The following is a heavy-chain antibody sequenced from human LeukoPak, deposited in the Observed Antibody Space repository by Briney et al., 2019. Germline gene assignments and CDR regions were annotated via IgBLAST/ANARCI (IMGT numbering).Heavy chain of an antibody. CDR2: ISSSDRTI. J-gene: IGHJ4*02. Sequence: GGSLRLSCAASGFTFRDYDMTWLRQAPGKGLEWVSYISSSDRTIYNAESVKGRFTISRDNAKNSLSLQMNSLRVEDTAVYYCTRDGDSSGYYSYFDYWGLGALVTVSS. V-gene: IGHV3-11*04. CDR3: TRDGDSSGYYSYFDY. D-gene: IGHD3-22*01. CDR1: GFTFRDYD.